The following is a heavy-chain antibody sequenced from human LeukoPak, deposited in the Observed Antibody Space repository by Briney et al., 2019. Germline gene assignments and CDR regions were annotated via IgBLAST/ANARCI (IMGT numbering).Heavy chain of an antibody. Sequence: PGGSLRLSCAASGFTFSNYWMSWVRQAPGKGLEWVANIKQDGSEKYYVDSVKGRFTISRDNAKSSLFLQMNSLRAEDTAVYYCARDSSPGYYDYVWGTCPRYWGQGTLVTVSS. D-gene: IGHD3-16*01. CDR2: IKQDGSEK. J-gene: IGHJ4*02. CDR3: ARDSSPGYYDYVWGTCPRY. CDR1: GFTFSNYW. V-gene: IGHV3-7*05.